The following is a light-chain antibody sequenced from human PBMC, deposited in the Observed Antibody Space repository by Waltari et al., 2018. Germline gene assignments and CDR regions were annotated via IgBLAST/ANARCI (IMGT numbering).Light chain of an antibody. CDR1: QGTNNY. CDR2: GTS. Sequence: ITCRASQGTNNYLAWYQQKPGKAPNLLIYGTSTLQSGVPSRFSGSQSGTEFTLTISSLQPEDFSTYYCQQFKSFLVTFGQGTRLDIK. CDR3: QQFKSFLVT. J-gene: IGKJ5*01. V-gene: IGKV1-9*01.